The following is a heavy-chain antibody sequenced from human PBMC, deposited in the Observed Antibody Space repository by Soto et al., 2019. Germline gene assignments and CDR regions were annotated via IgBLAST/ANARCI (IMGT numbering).Heavy chain of an antibody. Sequence: EVQLMESGGGLVQPGGSLRLSCAASGFSFSASWMAWVRQAPGKGLEWVAEIKQDGSEKNYVDSVKGRATISRDDAKNSVYLQMNSLRAEDTAVYYCGRDPYYGAIDYWGLGTLVIVSS. V-gene: IGHV3-7*01. CDR2: IKQDGSEK. CDR3: GRDPYYGAIDY. CDR1: GFSFSASW. D-gene: IGHD1-26*01. J-gene: IGHJ4*02.